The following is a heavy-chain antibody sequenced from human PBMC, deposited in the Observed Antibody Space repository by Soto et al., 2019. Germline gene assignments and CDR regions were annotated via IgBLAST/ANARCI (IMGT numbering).Heavy chain of an antibody. CDR3: ARSDCSGGSCYSYYCDY. CDR1: GYTFTSYG. D-gene: IGHD2-15*01. V-gene: IGHV1-18*01. Sequence: QVQLVQSGAEVKKPGASVKVSCKASGYTFTSYGISWVRQAPGQGLEWMGWISAYNGNTNYAQKLQGRVTMTTDTSTSTAYMELRSLISDDTAVYYCARSDCSGGSCYSYYCDYWGQGTLVTVSS. CDR2: ISAYNGNT. J-gene: IGHJ4*02.